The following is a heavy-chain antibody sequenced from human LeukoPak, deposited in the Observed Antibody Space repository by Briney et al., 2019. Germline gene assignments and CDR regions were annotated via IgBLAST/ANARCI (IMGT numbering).Heavy chain of an antibody. CDR1: GFTFSSYT. D-gene: IGHD3-16*01. J-gene: IGHJ4*02. Sequence: GGPLRLSCAASGFTFSSYTMNWVRQAPGKGLEWVSSISSTSTYIFYADSVKGRFTISRDNAKNSLSLQMNSLRAEDTAVYYCASSPLGGAPAYWGQGTLVTVSS. V-gene: IGHV3-21*01. CDR3: ASSPLGGAPAY. CDR2: ISSTSTYI.